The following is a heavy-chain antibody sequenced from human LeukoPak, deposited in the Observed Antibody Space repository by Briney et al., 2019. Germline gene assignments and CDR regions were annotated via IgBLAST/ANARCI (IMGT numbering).Heavy chain of an antibody. V-gene: IGHV3-21*05. Sequence: GGSLRLSCAASEFAFSTYNMNWVRQAPGKGLEWVSYISGRSTYTNYADSVKGRFTISRDNAKNSLFLQMNSLRAEDTAVYYCASSLYNYDRFDPWGQGTLVTVSS. CDR2: ISGRSTYT. CDR1: EFAFSTYN. CDR3: ASSLYNYDRFDP. D-gene: IGHD5-18*01. J-gene: IGHJ5*02.